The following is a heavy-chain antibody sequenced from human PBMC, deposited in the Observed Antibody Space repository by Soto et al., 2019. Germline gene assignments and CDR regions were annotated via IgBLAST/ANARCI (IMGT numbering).Heavy chain of an antibody. D-gene: IGHD3-16*01. CDR2: IIPIFGTA. V-gene: IGHV1-69*13. CDR1: GGTFSSYA. CDR3: ASSKGGARGPYYFDY. J-gene: IGHJ4*02. Sequence: SVKVSCKXSGGTFSSYAISWVRQAPGQGLEWMGGIIPIFGTANYAQKFQGRVTITADESTSTAYMELSSLRSEDTAVYYCASSKGGARGPYYFDYWGQGTLVTVSS.